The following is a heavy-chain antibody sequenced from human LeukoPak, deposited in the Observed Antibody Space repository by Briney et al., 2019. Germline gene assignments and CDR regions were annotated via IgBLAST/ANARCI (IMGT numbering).Heavy chain of an antibody. V-gene: IGHV3-7*04. Sequence: GGPLRLSCAASGFTFSSYWMTWVRQAPGKGLEWVANIKQDGSEKYYVESVKGRFTISRDNAKNSLNLQMNSLRAEDTAVYYCARGSSGYKPYGMDVWGQGTTVTVSS. CDR2: IKQDGSEK. CDR1: GFTFSSYW. J-gene: IGHJ6*02. CDR3: ARGSSGYKPYGMDV. D-gene: IGHD3-22*01.